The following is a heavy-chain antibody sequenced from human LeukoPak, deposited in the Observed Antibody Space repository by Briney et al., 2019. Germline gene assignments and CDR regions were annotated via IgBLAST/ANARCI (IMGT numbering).Heavy chain of an antibody. Sequence: SETLSLTCTVSGGSISSGGYYWSWIRQPPGKGLEWIGYIYYSGSTNYNPSLKSRVTISVDTSKNQFSLKLSSVTAADTAVYYCASTYSSGYYYPFDYWGQGTLVTVSS. D-gene: IGHD3-22*01. CDR2: IYYSGST. J-gene: IGHJ4*02. V-gene: IGHV4-61*08. CDR1: GGSISSGGYY. CDR3: ASTYSSGYYYPFDY.